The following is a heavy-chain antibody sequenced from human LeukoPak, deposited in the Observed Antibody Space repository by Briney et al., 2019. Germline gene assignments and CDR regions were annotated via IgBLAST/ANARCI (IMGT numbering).Heavy chain of an antibody. Sequence: GGSLRLSCAASGFTFSSYWMSWVRQAPGKGLEWVANIKQDGSEKYYVDSVKGRFTISRDNAKNSLYLQMNSLRAEDTAVYYCARARNYYDSSGQPWDAFDIWGQGTMVTVS. CDR2: IKQDGSEK. V-gene: IGHV3-7*03. D-gene: IGHD3-22*01. J-gene: IGHJ3*02. CDR1: GFTFSSYW. CDR3: ARARNYYDSSGQPWDAFDI.